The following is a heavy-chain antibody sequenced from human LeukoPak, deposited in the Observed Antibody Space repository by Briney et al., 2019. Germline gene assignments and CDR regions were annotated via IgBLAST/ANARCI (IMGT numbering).Heavy chain of an antibody. CDR1: GGSISSYY. J-gene: IGHJ4*02. CDR3: ARGGSGSYYYFDY. Sequence: SETLFLTCTVSGGSISSYYWSWIRQPPGKGLEWIGYIYYSGSTNYNPSLKSRVTISVDTSKNQFSLKLSSVTAADTAVYYCARGGSGSYYYFDYWGQGTMVTVSS. V-gene: IGHV4-59*01. D-gene: IGHD1-26*01. CDR2: IYYSGST.